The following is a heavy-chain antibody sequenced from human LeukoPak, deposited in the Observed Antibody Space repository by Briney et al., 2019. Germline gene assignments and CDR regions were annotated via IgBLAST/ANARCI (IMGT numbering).Heavy chain of an antibody. Sequence: PSETLSLTCTVSGGSINNYYWSWIRQPPGKGLEWIGYIYSSGSTNYSPSLKSRVTISVDTSKNQFSLKLSSVTAADTAVYYCARDKEGGYCTSTSCGFWFDPWGQGILVSVSS. V-gene: IGHV4-59*01. J-gene: IGHJ5*02. CDR1: GGSINNYY. CDR3: ARDKEGGYCTSTSCGFWFDP. D-gene: IGHD2-2*01. CDR2: IYSSGST.